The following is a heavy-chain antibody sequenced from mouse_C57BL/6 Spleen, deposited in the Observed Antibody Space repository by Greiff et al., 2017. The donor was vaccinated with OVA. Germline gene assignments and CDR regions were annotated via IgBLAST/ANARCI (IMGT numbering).Heavy chain of an antibody. V-gene: IGHV3-6*01. CDR1: GYSITSGYY. J-gene: IGHJ3*01. CDR3: ARDTPSFAY. Sequence: EVQRVESGPGLVKPSQSLSLTCSVTGYSITSGYYWNWIRQFPGNKLEWMGYISYDGSNNYNPSLKNRISIPRDTSKNQFFLKLNSVTTEDTATYYCARDTPSFAYWGQGTLVTVSA. CDR2: ISYDGSN.